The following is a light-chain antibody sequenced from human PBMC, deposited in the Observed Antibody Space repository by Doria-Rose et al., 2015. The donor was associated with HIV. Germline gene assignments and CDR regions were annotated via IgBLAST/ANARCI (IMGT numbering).Light chain of an antibody. V-gene: IGKV3-20*01. J-gene: IGKJ5*01. CDR1: QRAKSSY. Sequence: TQSPGTLSLSPGERATLSCRASQRAKSSYLAWYQQQPGQAPRLLIYDASTRATGIPDRFSGSGSGTDFTLTISRLEPEDIAVYYCQQYGTSRGTFGQGTRLEIK. CDR3: QQYGTSRGT. CDR2: DAS.